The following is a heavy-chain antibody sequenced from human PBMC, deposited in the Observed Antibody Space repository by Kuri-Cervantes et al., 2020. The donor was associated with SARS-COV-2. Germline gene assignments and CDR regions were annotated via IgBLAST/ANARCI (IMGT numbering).Heavy chain of an antibody. Sequence: ASVKVSCKTSGYTFTAYYVHWVRQAPGQGLEWMGRIHPNDGATSSAQKFQGRVTMTRDTSISTAYMELSGLKSDDTAVYYCARSYFYDSSGYVMDYWGQGTLVTVS. D-gene: IGHD3-22*01. J-gene: IGHJ4*02. CDR3: ARSYFYDSSGYVMDY. CDR1: GYTFTAYY. V-gene: IGHV1-2*06. CDR2: IHPNDGAT.